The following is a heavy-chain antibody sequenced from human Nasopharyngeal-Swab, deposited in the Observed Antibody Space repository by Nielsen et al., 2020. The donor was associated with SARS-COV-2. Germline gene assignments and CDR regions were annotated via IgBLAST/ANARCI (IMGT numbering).Heavy chain of an antibody. CDR1: GGTFCSYA. V-gene: IGHV1-69*13. CDR3: ARGSVYYYYGMDV. CDR2: IIPIFGTT. J-gene: IGHJ6*02. Sequence: SVQVSCQASGGTFCSYAISWVPQSPGQGLEWMGGIIPIFGTTNYAQKFQGRVTITADESTSTAYMELSSLRSEDTAVYYCARGSVYYYYGMDVWGQGTTVTVSS.